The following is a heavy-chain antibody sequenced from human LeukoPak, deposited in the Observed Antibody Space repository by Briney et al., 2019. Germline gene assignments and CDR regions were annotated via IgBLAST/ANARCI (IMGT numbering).Heavy chain of an antibody. CDR3: AGHHPRNTVDF. Sequence: KSSETLSLTCTVSGGSISSYHWSWIRQPPGKGLEWIVYISDIGSINYNPSLKSRVTISLDTSKNQFSLKLSSVTAADTAVYYCAGHHPRNTVDFWGQGTLVTVSS. CDR1: GGSISSYH. J-gene: IGHJ4*02. CDR2: ISDIGSI. V-gene: IGHV4-59*08. D-gene: IGHD2-8*02.